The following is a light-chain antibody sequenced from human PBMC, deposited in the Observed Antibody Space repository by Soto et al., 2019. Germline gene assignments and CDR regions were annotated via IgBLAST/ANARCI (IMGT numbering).Light chain of an antibody. Sequence: QSLLAQPPSAYGTPGRRVTISCSGSSSNIGSKTVNWYQQLPGTVPKLLIYNSYQRPSGVPDRFSGSKSGTSASLAISGLQSEDEADYYCAAWDASLNGYVFGAGTKVTVL. V-gene: IGLV1-44*01. J-gene: IGLJ1*01. CDR3: AAWDASLNGYV. CDR2: NSY. CDR1: SSNIGSKT.